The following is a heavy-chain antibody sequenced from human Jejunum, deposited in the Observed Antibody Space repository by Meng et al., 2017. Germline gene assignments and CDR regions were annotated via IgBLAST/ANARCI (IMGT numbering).Heavy chain of an antibody. CDR1: GFSFSSYE. Sequence: GGSLRLSCAASGFSFSSYEMNWVRLAPGKGLEWVSYIGRSGSTIYYADSVKGRFTISRDNAKNSLYLQMNSLRAEDTAVYYCARDMGYCSSVSCYEYAVFDYWGQGTLVTVSS. CDR3: ARDMGYCSSVSCYEYAVFDY. CDR2: IGRSGSTI. J-gene: IGHJ4*02. D-gene: IGHD2-2*01. V-gene: IGHV3-48*03.